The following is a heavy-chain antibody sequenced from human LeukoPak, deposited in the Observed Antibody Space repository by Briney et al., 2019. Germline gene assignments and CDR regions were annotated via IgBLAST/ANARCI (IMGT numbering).Heavy chain of an antibody. CDR1: GFTFSSYG. D-gene: IGHD1-26*01. V-gene: IGHV3-33*01. CDR3: ARGSELSYGAAFDI. CDR2: IWYDGSNK. J-gene: IGHJ3*02. Sequence: GGPLRLSCAASGFTFSSYGMHWVRQAPGKGREGVAVIWYDGSNKYYADSVKGRFTISRDNSKNTLYLQMNSLRAEDTAVYYCARGSELSYGAAFDIWGQGTMVTVSS.